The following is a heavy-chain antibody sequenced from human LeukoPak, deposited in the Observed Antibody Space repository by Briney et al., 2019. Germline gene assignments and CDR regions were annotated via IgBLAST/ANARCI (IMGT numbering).Heavy chain of an antibody. Sequence: PGGSLRLSCAASGFSISSYWMSRVRQAPGKGLEWVANIKQDGSEKYYVDSVKGRFTISRDNAKNSLYLQMNSLRAEDTAVYYCARDREPHDFWSGYHDYWGQGTLVTVSS. CDR3: ARDREPHDFWSGYHDY. J-gene: IGHJ4*02. CDR2: IKQDGSEK. V-gene: IGHV3-7*01. D-gene: IGHD3-3*01. CDR1: GFSISSYW.